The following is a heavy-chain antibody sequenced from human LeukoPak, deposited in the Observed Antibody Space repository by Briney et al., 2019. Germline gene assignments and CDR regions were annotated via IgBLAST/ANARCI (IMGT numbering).Heavy chain of an antibody. V-gene: IGHV3-23*01. CDR1: GFTFSSYG. CDR3: AKAHLDSSGYYRFDY. D-gene: IGHD3-22*01. J-gene: IGHJ4*02. Sequence: GGSLRLSCAASGFTFSSYGMSWVRQAPGKGLGWFSGIRGSGGSTYYADSVKGRFTISRDNPKNTLYLQMNSLRAEDTAVYYCAKAHLDSSGYYRFDYWGQGTLVTVSS. CDR2: IRGSGGST.